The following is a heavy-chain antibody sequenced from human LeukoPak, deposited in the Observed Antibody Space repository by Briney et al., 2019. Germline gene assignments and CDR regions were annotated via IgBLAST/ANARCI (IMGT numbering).Heavy chain of an antibody. CDR3: ARAADYYDSSGYSHTVDM. Sequence: SETLPLTCNVSDASLGSSSYYWVWIRQPPGKGLEWIGSIYYSGSTYYNPSLKSRVTISADTSKNQFSLKLSSVTAADTAVYYCARAADYYDSSGYSHTVDMWGQGTMVTVSS. V-gene: IGHV4-39*07. CDR1: DASLGSSSYY. J-gene: IGHJ3*02. D-gene: IGHD3-22*01. CDR2: IYYSGST.